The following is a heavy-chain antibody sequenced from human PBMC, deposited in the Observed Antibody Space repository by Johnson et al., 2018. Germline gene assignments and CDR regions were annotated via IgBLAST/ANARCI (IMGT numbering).Heavy chain of an antibody. CDR3: ARDPHYDLLFMDV. D-gene: IGHD3-3*01. V-gene: IGHV3-11*04. CDR1: GFTFSDYC. CDR2: ITATATTI. Sequence: QVQLVESGGGLVKPRGSRRLCCAASGFTFSDYCMTWIRQAPGKAPEWVSSITATATTIYYEDAVKGRFTVSRDNAKNSLYLQMNGLRVEDTAVYYCARDPHYDLLFMDVWGKGTTVTVSS. J-gene: IGHJ6*03.